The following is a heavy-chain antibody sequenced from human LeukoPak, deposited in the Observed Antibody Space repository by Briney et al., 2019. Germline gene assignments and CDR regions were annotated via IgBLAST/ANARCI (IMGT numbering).Heavy chain of an antibody. J-gene: IGHJ4*02. CDR3: ARGQASYCSSTSCDQDY. V-gene: IGHV1-8*01. CDR2: MNPNSGNT. Sequence: ASVKVSCKASGYTFTSYDINWVRQATGQGLEWMGWMNPNSGNTGYAQKFQGRVTMTRNTSISTAYMELSSLRSEGTAVYYCARGQASYCSSTSCDQDYWGQGTLVTVSS. CDR1: GYTFTSYD. D-gene: IGHD2-2*01.